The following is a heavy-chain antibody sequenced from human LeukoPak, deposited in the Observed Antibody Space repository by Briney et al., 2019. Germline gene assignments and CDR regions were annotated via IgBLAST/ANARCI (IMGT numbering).Heavy chain of an antibody. Sequence: PGRSLRLSCAASRFTFSSYGMHWVRQAPGKGLEWVAVISYDGGNKYYADSVNGRFTISRDNSKNTLYLQMNSLRAEDTAVYYCARDWPTIAAAGTIPEYFQHWGQGTLVTVSS. CDR1: RFTFSSYG. D-gene: IGHD6-13*01. CDR3: ARDWPTIAAAGTIPEYFQH. J-gene: IGHJ1*01. CDR2: ISYDGGNK. V-gene: IGHV3-30*03.